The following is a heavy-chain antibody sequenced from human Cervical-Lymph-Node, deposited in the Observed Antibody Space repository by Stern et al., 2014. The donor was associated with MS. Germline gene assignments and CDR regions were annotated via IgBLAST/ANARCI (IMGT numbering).Heavy chain of an antibody. J-gene: IGHJ5*01. Sequence: QVQLQESGPGLVKPSQTLSLTCTVSGGSISSGSHYWSWIRQPAGKGLEWVGRIYSTGRVDYNPSFKGRVTMSVDTSKDQFSLELRSVTAADTAMYYCAREWIYEVSWFDSWGQGSLVIVS. D-gene: IGHD5/OR15-5a*01. CDR3: AREWIYEVSWFDS. CDR1: GGSISSGSHY. CDR2: IYSTGRV. V-gene: IGHV4-61*02.